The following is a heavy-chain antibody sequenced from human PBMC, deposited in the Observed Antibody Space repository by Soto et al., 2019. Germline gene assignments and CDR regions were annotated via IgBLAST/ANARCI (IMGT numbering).Heavy chain of an antibody. D-gene: IGHD1-26*01. CDR1: GGTFSSYT. V-gene: IGHV1-69*02. CDR3: ARGPPLVGATPDAFAI. Sequence: QVQLVQSGAEVKKPGSSVKVSCKASGGTFSSYTISWVRQAPGQGLEWMGRIIPILGIANYAQKFQGRVTITADKSTSTGYMELSILRSEDTAVYYCARGPPLVGATPDAFAIWGQGTMVTVSS. J-gene: IGHJ3*02. CDR2: IIPILGIA.